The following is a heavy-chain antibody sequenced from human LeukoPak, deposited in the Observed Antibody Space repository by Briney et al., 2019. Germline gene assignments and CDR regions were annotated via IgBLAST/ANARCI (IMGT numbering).Heavy chain of an antibody. CDR2: IYYSGST. D-gene: IGHD3-10*01. CDR1: GGSISSYH. Sequence: SETLSLTCTVSGGSISSYHWSWIRQPPGKGLEWIGYIYYSGSTNYNPSLKSRVTISVDTSKNQFSLKLSSVTAADTAVYYCARWDGSVGVSYWGQGTLVTVSS. CDR3: ARWDGSVGVSY. J-gene: IGHJ4*02. V-gene: IGHV4-59*01.